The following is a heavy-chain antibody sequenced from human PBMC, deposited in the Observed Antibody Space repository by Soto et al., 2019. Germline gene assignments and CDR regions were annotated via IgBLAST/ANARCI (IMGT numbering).Heavy chain of an antibody. CDR1: GGSINNTHYY. CDR2: IYYSGTT. Sequence: QLQLQESGPGLVKPSEILSLTCSVSGGSINNTHYYWDWIRQPPGMGLEWIGNIYYSGTTYYNPSLRSRLTISLDASKNQFSLRLSSVTAADTTVYCCARRWGYRHFGSWGLGTLVTVSS. V-gene: IGHV4-39*01. J-gene: IGHJ4*02. D-gene: IGHD3-16*01. CDR3: ARRWGYRHFGS.